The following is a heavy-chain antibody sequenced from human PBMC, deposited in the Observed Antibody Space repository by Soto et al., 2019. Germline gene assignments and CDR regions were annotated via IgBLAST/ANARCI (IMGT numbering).Heavy chain of an antibody. D-gene: IGHD2-2*01. CDR2: INPNSGGT. CDR1: GYTFTGYY. J-gene: IGHJ5*02. Sequence: ASVKVSCKASGYTFTGYYMHWVRQAPGQGLEWMGWINPNSGGTNYAQKFQGRVTMTRDTSISTAYMELSRLRSDDTAVYYCARGYCSSTSCRKNWFDPWGQGTLVTVS. V-gene: IGHV1-2*02. CDR3: ARGYCSSTSCRKNWFDP.